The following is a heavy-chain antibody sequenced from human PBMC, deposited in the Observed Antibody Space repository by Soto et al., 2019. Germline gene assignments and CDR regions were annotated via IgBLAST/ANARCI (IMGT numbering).Heavy chain of an antibody. CDR2: VSAGGGAT. D-gene: IGHD3-10*01. V-gene: IGHV3-23*01. CDR1: GGSISSYY. Sequence: ETLSLTCTVSGGSISSYYWSWVRQAPGEGLEWVSTVSAGGGATYCADAVKGRFIISRDNSKNTVYLQMNSLRAEDTAVYYCVRIWFGAHAFRMWGQGTMVTVSS. CDR3: VRIWFGAHAFRM. J-gene: IGHJ3*02.